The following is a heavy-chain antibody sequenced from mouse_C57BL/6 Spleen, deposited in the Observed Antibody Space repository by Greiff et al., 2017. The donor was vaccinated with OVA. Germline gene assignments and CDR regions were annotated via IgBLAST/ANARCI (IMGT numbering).Heavy chain of an antibody. CDR3: SYGSSYY. V-gene: IGHV1-59*01. D-gene: IGHD1-1*01. CDR1: GYTFTSYW. J-gene: IGHJ2*01. Sequence: VKLQQPGAELVRPGTSVKLSCKASGYTFTSYWMHWVKQRPGQGLEWIGVIDPSDSYTNYNQKFKGKATLTVDTSSSTAYMQLSSLTSEDSAVYYCSYGSSYYWGQGTTLTVSS. CDR2: IDPSDSYT.